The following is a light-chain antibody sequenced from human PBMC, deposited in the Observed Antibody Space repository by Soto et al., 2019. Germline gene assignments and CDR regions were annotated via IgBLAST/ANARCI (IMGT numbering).Light chain of an antibody. CDR1: QSVSSY. CDR3: QQGSNWPPGLT. V-gene: IGKV3-11*01. Sequence: EIVLTQSPATLSLSPGGRATLSCRASQSVSSYLAWYQQKPGQAPRLLIYDASNRATGIPARFSGSGSGTDFTLTISSLEPEDFAVYYCQQGSNWPPGLTFGGGTKVDI. CDR2: DAS. J-gene: IGKJ4*01.